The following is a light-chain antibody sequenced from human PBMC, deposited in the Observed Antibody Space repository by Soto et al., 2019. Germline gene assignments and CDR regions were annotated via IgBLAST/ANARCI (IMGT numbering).Light chain of an antibody. CDR2: DNN. J-gene: IGLJ2*01. V-gene: IGLV1-40*01. CDR1: SSNIGPGYD. Sequence: QSVLTQPPSVSGAPGQRVTISCTGSSSNIGPGYDVHWYQQLPGTAPKLLIYDNNSRPSGVPDRFSGSKSDTSASLAITGLQVEDEADYYCQSYDRSLSGVVFGGGTQLTVL. CDR3: QSYDRSLSGVV.